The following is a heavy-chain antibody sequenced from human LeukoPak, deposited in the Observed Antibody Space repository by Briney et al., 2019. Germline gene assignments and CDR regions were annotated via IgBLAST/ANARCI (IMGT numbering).Heavy chain of an antibody. Sequence: PSETLSLPCAVYGRSFSGYYWSWIRHPPGKGLEWIGEINHSGSTNYNPSLKSRVTISVDTSKNQFSLKLSSVPAADTAVYYCARGGLLRHWFDLWGQGTLVTVSS. CDR2: INHSGST. J-gene: IGHJ5*02. CDR1: GRSFSGYY. D-gene: IGHD3-16*01. V-gene: IGHV4-34*01. CDR3: ARGGLLRHWFDL.